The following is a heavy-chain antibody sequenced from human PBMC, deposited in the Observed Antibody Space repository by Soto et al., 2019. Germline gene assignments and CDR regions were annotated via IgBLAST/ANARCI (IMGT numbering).Heavy chain of an antibody. D-gene: IGHD5-18*01. Sequence: QVQLQQWGAGLLKPSETLSLTCAVYGGSFSDHYWSWIRQTPGKGLEWIGEINHSGRTNYNPSFKSRVTISVDTSKNQFSLYLSSVTAADTAVIYCARGVGGYSDGGLDSWGQGTLVTVSA. CDR3: ARGVGGYSDGGLDS. V-gene: IGHV4-34*01. CDR2: INHSGRT. CDR1: GGSFSDHY. J-gene: IGHJ5*01.